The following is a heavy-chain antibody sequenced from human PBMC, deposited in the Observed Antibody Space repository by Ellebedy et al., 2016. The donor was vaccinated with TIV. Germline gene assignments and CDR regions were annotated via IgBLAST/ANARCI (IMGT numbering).Heavy chain of an antibody. J-gene: IGHJ6*02. Sequence: ASVKVSCXASGYTFTGYYMHWVRQAPGQGLEWMGWINPNSGGTNYAQKFQGRVTMTRDTSISTAYMELSRLRSDDTAVYYCARGSGEYDILTEHYGMDVWGQGTTVTVSS. D-gene: IGHD3-9*01. CDR3: ARGSGEYDILTEHYGMDV. CDR2: INPNSGGT. V-gene: IGHV1-2*02. CDR1: GYTFTGYY.